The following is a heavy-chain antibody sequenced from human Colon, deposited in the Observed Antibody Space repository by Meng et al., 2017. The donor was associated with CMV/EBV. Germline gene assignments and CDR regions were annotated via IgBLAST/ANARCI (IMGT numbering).Heavy chain of an antibody. CDR3: VRESMIRKYFDS. CDR2: MSDVAGVK. V-gene: IGHV3-11*01. D-gene: IGHD3-22*01. CDR1: GFTFYDYY. J-gene: IGHJ4*02. Sequence: GGSLRLSCATSGFTFYDYYMAWIRQAPGKGLEWVSYMSDVAGVKYYADSVKGRFTISRDNIQNLLFLQMDNLRVEDTGIYYCVRESMIRKYFDSWGQGTLVTVSS.